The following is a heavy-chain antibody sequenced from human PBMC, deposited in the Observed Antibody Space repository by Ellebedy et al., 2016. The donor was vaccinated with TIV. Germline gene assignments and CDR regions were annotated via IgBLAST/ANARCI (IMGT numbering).Heavy chain of an antibody. CDR3: ARERGDGFTIFGGYYYYYYMDV. D-gene: IGHD3-3*01. J-gene: IGHJ6*03. CDR2: INHSGST. V-gene: IGHV4-34*01. Sequence: SETLSLXCAVYGGSFSGYYWSWIRQPPGKGLEWIGEINHSGSTNYNPSLKSRVTISVDTSKNQFSLKLSSVTAADTAVYYCARERGDGFTIFGGYYYYYYMDVWGKGTTVTVSS. CDR1: GGSFSGYY.